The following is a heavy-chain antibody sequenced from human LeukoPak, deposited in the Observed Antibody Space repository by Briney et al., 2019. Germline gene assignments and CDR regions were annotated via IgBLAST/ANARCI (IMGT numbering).Heavy chain of an antibody. CDR2: INSDSGGT. J-gene: IGHJ5*02. Sequence: GASVKVSCKASGYTFTGDFIHWVRQAPGQGLEWMGWINSDSGGTSYARKFQGRVTMTRDTSIGTAYMELSSLRSDDTAVFYCARGNIATRRGENWFDPWGQGTLVTVSS. CDR1: GYTFTGDF. D-gene: IGHD6-6*01. CDR3: ARGNIATRRGENWFDP. V-gene: IGHV1-2*02.